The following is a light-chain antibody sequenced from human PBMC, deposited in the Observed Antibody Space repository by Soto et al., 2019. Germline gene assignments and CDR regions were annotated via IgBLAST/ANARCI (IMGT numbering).Light chain of an antibody. CDR1: SSSIENNY. V-gene: IGLV1-51*01. CDR2: DNN. CDR3: ETWDSSLSAVV. Sequence: QSVLTQPPSVSAAPGQKVTISCSGSSSSIENNYVSWYQQLPGTAPKLLIYDNNKRPSGIPDRFSGSKSGTSATLGITGLQTGDEADYYCETWDSSLSAVVFGGGTKLTVL. J-gene: IGLJ2*01.